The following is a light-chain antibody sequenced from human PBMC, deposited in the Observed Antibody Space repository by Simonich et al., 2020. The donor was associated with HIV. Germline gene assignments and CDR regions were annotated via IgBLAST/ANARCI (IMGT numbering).Light chain of an antibody. CDR3: SSYTSRSTWV. CDR2: DVS. J-gene: IGLJ3*02. Sequence: QSALTQPASVSGSPGQSITISCPGTSSDVGGYNYVSWYQQHPGKAPKLKIYDVSKRPSGVSNRFSGSKSGNTASLTISGLQAEDEADYYCSSYTSRSTWVFGGGTKLTVL. V-gene: IGLV2-14*01. CDR1: SSDVGGYNY.